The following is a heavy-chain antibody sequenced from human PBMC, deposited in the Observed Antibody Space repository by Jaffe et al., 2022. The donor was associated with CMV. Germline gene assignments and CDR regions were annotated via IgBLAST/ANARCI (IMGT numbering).Heavy chain of an antibody. CDR3: ARETPLPAATVYNWFDP. V-gene: IGHV3-48*02. D-gene: IGHD2-2*01. J-gene: IGHJ5*02. Sequence: EVQLVESGGGLVQPGGSLRLSCAASGFTFSSYSMNWVRQAPGKGLEWVSYISSSSSTIYYADSVKGRFTISRDNAKNSLYLQMNSLRDEDTAVYYCARETPLPAATVYNWFDPWGQGTLVTVSS. CDR2: ISSSSSTI. CDR1: GFTFSSYS.